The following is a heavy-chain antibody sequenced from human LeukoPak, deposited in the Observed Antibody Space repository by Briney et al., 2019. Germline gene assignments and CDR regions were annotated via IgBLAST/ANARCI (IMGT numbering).Heavy chain of an antibody. D-gene: IGHD6-19*01. CDR2: ISGSGSTT. CDR1: GFSFSSYA. J-gene: IGHJ4*02. Sequence: GGSLRLSCAASGFSFSSYAMTWVRQAPGKGLEWVSTISGSGSTTYYADSVKGRLTISRDNSKNTLYLQMNSLRAEDTAVYYCARLVVSGWYGYYFDYWGQGTLVTVSS. CDR3: ARLVVSGWYGYYFDY. V-gene: IGHV3-23*01.